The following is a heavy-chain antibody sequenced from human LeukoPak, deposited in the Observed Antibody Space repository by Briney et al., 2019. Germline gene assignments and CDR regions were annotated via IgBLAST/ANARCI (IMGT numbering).Heavy chain of an antibody. D-gene: IGHD5-18*01. J-gene: IGHJ4*02. CDR3: ARGYTATRTIDY. CDR1: GGSISSGGYS. Sequence: SQTLSLTCAVSGGSISSGGYSWSWIRQPPGKGLEWIGYIYHSGCTYYNPSLKSRVTISVDRSKNQFSLKLSSVTAADTAVYYRARGYTATRTIDYWGQGTLVTVSS. V-gene: IGHV4-30-2*01. CDR2: IYHSGCT.